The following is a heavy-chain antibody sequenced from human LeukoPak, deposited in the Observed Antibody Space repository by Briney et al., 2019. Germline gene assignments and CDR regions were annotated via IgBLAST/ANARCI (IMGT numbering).Heavy chain of an antibody. CDR3: ARGYCSGNSFRPFDY. D-gene: IGHD2-15*01. J-gene: IGHJ4*02. CDR2: ITWNGGST. CDR1: GFTFDDYA. Sequence: AGGSLRLSCAASGFTFDDYAMDWVRQPPGKGLEWVSGITWNGGSTYYADSVKGRFTISRDNAKNSLYLQMNSLSAEATDLYYCARGYCSGNSFRPFDYWGQGTLVTVSS. V-gene: IGHV3-20*04.